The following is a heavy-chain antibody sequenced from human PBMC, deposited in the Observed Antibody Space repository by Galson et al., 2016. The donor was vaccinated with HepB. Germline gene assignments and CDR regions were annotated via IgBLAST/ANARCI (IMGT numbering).Heavy chain of an antibody. Sequence: SLRLSCAASGFKFGDYAMHWVRQAPGKGLEWVSSISKNSGTIGYADSVKGRFTISRDNAKNSLYLQMNSLKFEDTALYYCAKDELRACSWPYNHYGLPVWGCGTTVTLSS. D-gene: IGHD6-13*01. CDR2: ISKNSGTI. CDR1: GFKFGDYA. V-gene: IGHV3-9*01. J-gene: IGHJ6*04. CDR3: AKDELRACSWPYNHYGLPV.